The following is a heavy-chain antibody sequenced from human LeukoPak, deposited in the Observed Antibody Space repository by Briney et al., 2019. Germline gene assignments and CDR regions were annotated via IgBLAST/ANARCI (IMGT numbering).Heavy chain of an antibody. CDR2: IYYSGST. J-gene: IGHJ4*02. D-gene: IGHD6-13*01. CDR1: GGSISSYY. Sequence: SETLSLTCTVSGGSISSYYWSWIRQPPGKGLEWIGYIYYSGSTNYNPSLKSRVTISVDTSKNQFSLKLSSVTAADTAVYYCARGGRYSSSWPLDYWGQGTLVTVSS. V-gene: IGHV4-59*01. CDR3: ARGGRYSSSWPLDY.